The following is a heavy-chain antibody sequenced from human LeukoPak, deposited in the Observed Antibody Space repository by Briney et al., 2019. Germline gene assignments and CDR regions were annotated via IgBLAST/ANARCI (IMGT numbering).Heavy chain of an antibody. J-gene: IGHJ3*02. D-gene: IGHD2-2*01. CDR2: IYYSGST. Sequence: SETLSLTCAVYGGSFSGYYWSWIRQPPGKGLEWIGSIYYSGSTYYNPSLKSRVTISVDTSKNQFSLKLSSVTAADTAVYYCARQLYCSSTSCWGSAFDIWGQGTMVTVSS. V-gene: IGHV4-34*01. CDR3: ARQLYCSSTSCWGSAFDI. CDR1: GGSFSGYY.